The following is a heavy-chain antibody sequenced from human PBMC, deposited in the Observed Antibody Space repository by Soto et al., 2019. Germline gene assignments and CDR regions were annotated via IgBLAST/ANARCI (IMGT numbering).Heavy chain of an antibody. CDR3: ARVPGP. J-gene: IGHJ5*02. V-gene: IGHV4-31*11. CDR1: GGSIIRGGYY. Sequence: SETLSLTCAVSGGSIIRGGYYWSWIRQHPGKGLEWIGYIYNSGSTYYNPSLKSRVTISVDTSKNQLSLKLSSVTAADTAVYYCARVPGPWGQGTLVTVSS. CDR2: IYNSGST.